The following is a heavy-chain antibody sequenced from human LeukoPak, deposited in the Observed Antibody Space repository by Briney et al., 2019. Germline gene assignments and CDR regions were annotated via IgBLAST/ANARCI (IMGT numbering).Heavy chain of an antibody. V-gene: IGHV6-1*01. CDR1: GDSASSNSAT. CDR2: TYYRSKWYN. CDR3: ARRKAATYAMDV. Sequence: SQTLSLTCAISGDSASSNSATWNWIRQSPSRGLEWLGRTYYRSKWYNDYAVSMKSRITINPDTSKNQFSLQLNSVTPEDTAVYYCARRKAATYAMDVWGQGTTVTVSS. D-gene: IGHD6-13*01. J-gene: IGHJ6*02.